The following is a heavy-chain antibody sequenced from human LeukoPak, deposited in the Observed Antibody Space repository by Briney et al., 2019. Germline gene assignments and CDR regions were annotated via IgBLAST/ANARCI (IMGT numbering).Heavy chain of an antibody. J-gene: IGHJ3*02. CDR2: ATGSGGST. CDR1: RFTFSSYA. D-gene: IGHD6-13*01. CDR3: AKSDIAAAGTGALDI. V-gene: IGHV3-23*01. Sequence: GGSLRLSCAASRFTFSSYAMSCVRQAPGKGLEWVSGATGSGGSTDYADSVKGRFTISRDNSKNTLYLQMNSLRADDTAVYYCAKSDIAAAGTGALDIWGQGTMVTVSS.